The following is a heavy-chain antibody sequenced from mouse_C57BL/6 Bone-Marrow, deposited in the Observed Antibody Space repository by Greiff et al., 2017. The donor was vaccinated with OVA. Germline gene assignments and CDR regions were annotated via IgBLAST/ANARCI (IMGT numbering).Heavy chain of an antibody. J-gene: IGHJ2*01. CDR2: INPSNGGT. CDR3: ARDYYGSWPSFDY. Sequence: QLQQSGTELVKPGASVKLSCKASGYTFTSYWMHWVKQRPGQGLEWIGNINPSNGGTNYNEKFKSKATLTVDKSSSTAYMQLSSLTSEDSAVYYCARDYYGSWPSFDYWGQGTTLTVSS. V-gene: IGHV1-53*01. D-gene: IGHD1-1*01. CDR1: GYTFTSYW.